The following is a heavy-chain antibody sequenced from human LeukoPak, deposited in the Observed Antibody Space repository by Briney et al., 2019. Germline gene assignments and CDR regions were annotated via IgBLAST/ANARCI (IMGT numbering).Heavy chain of an antibody. Sequence: PSETLSLTCAVYGGSFSCYYWSWIRQPPGKGLEWIGEINHSGSTNYNPSLKSRVTISVDTSKNQFSLKLSSVAAADTAVYYCARDRIRYFDWLLLLDYWGQGTLVTVSS. V-gene: IGHV4-34*01. CDR1: GGSFSCYY. CDR2: INHSGST. D-gene: IGHD3-9*01. J-gene: IGHJ4*02. CDR3: ARDRIRYFDWLLLLDY.